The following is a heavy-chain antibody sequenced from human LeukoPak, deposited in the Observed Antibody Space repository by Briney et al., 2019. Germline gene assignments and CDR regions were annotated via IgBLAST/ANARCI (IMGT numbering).Heavy chain of an antibody. J-gene: IGHJ4*02. CDR3: ARGGPPYPYCSQRDYFDY. CDR2: ISAYNGNT. D-gene: IGHD2-15*01. V-gene: IGHV1-18*01. CDR1: GYTFTSYG. Sequence: ASVKVSCKASGYTFTSYGISWVRQAPGQGLEWMGWISAYNGNTNYAQKLQGRVTMTTDTSTSTAYMELRSLRSDDTAVYYCARGGPPYPYCSQRDYFDYWGQGTLVTVSS.